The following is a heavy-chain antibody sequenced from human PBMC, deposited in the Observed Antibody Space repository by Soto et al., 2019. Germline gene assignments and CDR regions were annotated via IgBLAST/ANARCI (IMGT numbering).Heavy chain of an antibody. Sequence: SVKVSCKASGGTFSSYAISWVRQAPGQGLEWMGGIIPIFGTANYAQKFQGRVTITADESTSTAYMELSSLRSEDTAVYYCATYIFGGASEQYAFDIWGQGTMVTVS. CDR2: IIPIFGTA. D-gene: IGHD3-16*01. V-gene: IGHV1-69*13. CDR1: GGTFSSYA. CDR3: ATYIFGGASEQYAFDI. J-gene: IGHJ3*02.